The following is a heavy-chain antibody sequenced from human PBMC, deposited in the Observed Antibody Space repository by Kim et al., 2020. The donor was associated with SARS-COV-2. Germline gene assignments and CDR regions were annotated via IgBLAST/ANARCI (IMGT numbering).Heavy chain of an antibody. D-gene: IGHD1-1*01. CDR2: ISWNSGSI. CDR1: GFTFGAYA. CDR3: AKAHGAAGREEGYYFDY. V-gene: IGHV3-9*01. Sequence: GGSLRLSCAASGFTFGAYAMHWVRQAPGKGLEWVSGISWNSGSIGYADSVKGRFTISRDNAKNSLYLQMNSLRAEDTALYYCAKAHGAAGREEGYYFDYWGQGALVTVSS. J-gene: IGHJ4*02.